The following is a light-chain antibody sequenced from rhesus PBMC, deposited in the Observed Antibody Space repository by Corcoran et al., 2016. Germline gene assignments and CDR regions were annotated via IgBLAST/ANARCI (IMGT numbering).Light chain of an antibody. CDR3: QHGYGTPFT. V-gene: IGKV1-74*01. CDR1: ENVNNY. J-gene: IGKJ3*01. CDR2: KAS. Sequence: DIQMTQSPSSLSASVGDRVTITCRASENVNNYLNWYQQKPGKAPKLLIYKASTLQSGVPSRFSGSGSGTDYTFTISRLQPEDVATYYCQHGYGTPFTFGPGTKLD.